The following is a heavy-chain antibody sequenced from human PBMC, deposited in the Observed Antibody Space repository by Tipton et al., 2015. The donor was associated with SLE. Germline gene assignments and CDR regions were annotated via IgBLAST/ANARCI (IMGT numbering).Heavy chain of an antibody. D-gene: IGHD3-10*01. Sequence: TLSLTCTVSGGSFSSGGYYWSWIRQHPVKGLEWIGYISNSGNTHYNPSLESRVIISVDNFKDQFFLMLSSVTAADTAVYYCARVAVRAVPLLLNWFDPWGRGTLVTVSS. CDR2: ISNSGNT. CDR1: GGSFSSGGYY. J-gene: IGHJ5*02. CDR3: ARVAVRAVPLLLNWFDP. V-gene: IGHV4-31*03.